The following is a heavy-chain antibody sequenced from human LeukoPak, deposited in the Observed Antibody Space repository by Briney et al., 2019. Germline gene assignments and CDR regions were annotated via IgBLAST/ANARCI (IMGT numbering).Heavy chain of an antibody. J-gene: IGHJ5*02. CDR1: GGSINSGDYY. D-gene: IGHD3-16*01. CDR2: IYYSGST. V-gene: IGHV4-30-4*01. Sequence: PSLTLSLTCTVSGGSINSGDYYWSWIRQTPGKGLEWIGYIYYSGSTYYNPSLKSRVTITIETSKNQFSLKLTSVTAADTAVYYCARMKKYVAHGVSNWFDPWGQGTLVTVSS. CDR3: ARMKKYVAHGVSNWFDP.